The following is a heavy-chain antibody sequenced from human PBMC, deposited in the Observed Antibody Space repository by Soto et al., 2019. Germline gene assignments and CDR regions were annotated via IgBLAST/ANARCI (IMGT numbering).Heavy chain of an antibody. CDR1: GGSISSSSYY. V-gene: IGHV4-39*01. CDR2: IYYSGST. CDR3: ARLMRDGYTYWRYFDY. Sequence: QLQLQESGPGLVKPSETLSLTCTVSGGSISSSSYYWGWIRQPPGKGLEWIGSIYYSGSTYYNPSLKSRVTISVDTSKNQFSLKLSSVTAADTAVYYCARLMRDGYTYWRYFDYWGQGTLVTVSS. D-gene: IGHD5-12*01. J-gene: IGHJ4*02.